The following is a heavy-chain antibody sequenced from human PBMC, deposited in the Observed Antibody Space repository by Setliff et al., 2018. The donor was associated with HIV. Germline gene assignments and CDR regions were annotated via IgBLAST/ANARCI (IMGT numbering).Heavy chain of an antibody. V-gene: IGHV4-59*01. D-gene: IGHD6-19*01. J-gene: IGHJ4*02. CDR3: ARRGGSGWYYFDQ. CDR2: IYYSGVT. Sequence: LSLTCTVSGGYIAGYYWSWIRQPPGKALEWIGNIYYSGVTYYNPSLKSRVTLSVDTSKNQFSLTLTSVTAADTALYYCARRGGSGWYYFDQWGQGALVTV. CDR1: GGYIAGYY.